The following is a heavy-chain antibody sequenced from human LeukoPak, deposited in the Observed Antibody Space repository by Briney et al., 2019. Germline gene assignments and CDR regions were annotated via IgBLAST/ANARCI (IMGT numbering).Heavy chain of an antibody. CDR2: INGDGSSI. CDR3: ARDYDSSGYYSFQH. V-gene: IGHV3-74*01. D-gene: IGHD3-22*01. J-gene: IGHJ1*01. Sequence: GGSLRLSCAASGFTFSRYWTHWVRQAPGRGLVWVSRINGDGSSIRYADSVKGRFTNSRDNAKNTLYLQMNSLRAENTAVYYCARDYDSSGYYSFQHWGQGTLVTVSS. CDR1: GFTFSRYW.